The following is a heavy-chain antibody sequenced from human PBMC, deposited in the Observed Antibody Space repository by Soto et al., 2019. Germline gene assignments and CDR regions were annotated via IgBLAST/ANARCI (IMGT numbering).Heavy chain of an antibody. CDR1: GYTLTELS. J-gene: IGHJ2*01. CDR3: ATYQAMVRGVIMIVRRGAGFDL. D-gene: IGHD3-10*01. CDR2: FDPEDGET. Sequence: ASVKVSCKVSGYTLTELSMHWVRQAPGKGLEWMGGFDPEDGETIYAQKFQGRVTMTEDTSTDTAYMELSSLRSEDTAVYYCATYQAMVRGVIMIVRRGAGFDLWGRGTLVTVSS. V-gene: IGHV1-24*01.